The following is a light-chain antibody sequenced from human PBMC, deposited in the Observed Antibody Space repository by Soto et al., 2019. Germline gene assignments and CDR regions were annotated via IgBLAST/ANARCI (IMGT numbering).Light chain of an antibody. Sequence: QSVLTQPPSVSAAPRQKVIISCSGRSSNIGDNYVSWYQQLPGTAPKLLIYDNSKRPSGIPDRFSGSKSGTSATLDIIGLQTGDEADYYCGTWDTRLSAVVFGGGTKLTVL. CDR3: GTWDTRLSAVV. V-gene: IGLV1-51*01. CDR1: SSNIGDNY. CDR2: DNS. J-gene: IGLJ2*01.